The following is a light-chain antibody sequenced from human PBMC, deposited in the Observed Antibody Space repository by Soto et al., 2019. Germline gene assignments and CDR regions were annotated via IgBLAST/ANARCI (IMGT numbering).Light chain of an antibody. CDR1: SSDVGDYNY. CDR2: GVS. J-gene: IGLJ2*01. CDR3: SSYTSSNTLV. Sequence: QSVLTQPASVSGSPGQSITISCTGTSSDVGDYNYGSWYQQHPGKAPKLIIYGVSNRPSGISNRFSGSKSGNTASLTISGIQAEDESDYYCSSYTSSNTLVFGGGTKVTVL. V-gene: IGLV2-14*01.